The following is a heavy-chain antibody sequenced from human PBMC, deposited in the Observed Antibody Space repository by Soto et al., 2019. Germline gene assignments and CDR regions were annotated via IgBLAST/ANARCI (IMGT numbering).Heavy chain of an antibody. J-gene: IGHJ4*02. V-gene: IGHV3-74*01. Sequence: EVQLVKSGGGLVQPGGSLRLSCAASGFTFSSYWMHLVRQAPGKGLVWVSRINSDGSSTSYADSVKGRFTISRDNAKNTLYLQMNSLRAEDMAVYYCVRTSLVVAAATREDYWGQGTLVTVSS. D-gene: IGHD2-15*01. CDR3: VRTSLVVAAATREDY. CDR2: INSDGSST. CDR1: GFTFSSYW.